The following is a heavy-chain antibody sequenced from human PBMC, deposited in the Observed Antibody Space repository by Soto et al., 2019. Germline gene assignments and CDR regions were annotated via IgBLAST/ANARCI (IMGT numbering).Heavy chain of an antibody. CDR1: GYTLTELS. J-gene: IGHJ4*02. CDR3: ATVAYYDSSGYYYSGRHFDY. V-gene: IGHV1-24*01. CDR2: FDPEDGET. Sequence: ASVKVSCKVSGYTLTELSMHWVRQAPGKGLEWMGGFDPEDGETIYAQKFQGRVTMTEDTSTDTAYMELSSLRSEDTAVYYCATVAYYDSSGYYYSGRHFDYWGQGTLVTVSS. D-gene: IGHD3-22*01.